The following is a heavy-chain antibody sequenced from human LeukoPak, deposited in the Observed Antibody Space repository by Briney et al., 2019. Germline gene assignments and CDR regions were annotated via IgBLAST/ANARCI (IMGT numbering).Heavy chain of an antibody. V-gene: IGHV3-23*01. Sequence: PGGSLRLSCAASGFTFSSYAMSWVRQAPGKGLEWVSAISSSGGSTYYADSVKGRFTISRDNSKNTLYLQMNSLRAEDTAVYYCAKSSDYYDSSRFDYWGQGTLVTVSS. CDR2: ISSSGGST. CDR1: GFTFSSYA. D-gene: IGHD3-22*01. CDR3: AKSSDYYDSSRFDY. J-gene: IGHJ4*02.